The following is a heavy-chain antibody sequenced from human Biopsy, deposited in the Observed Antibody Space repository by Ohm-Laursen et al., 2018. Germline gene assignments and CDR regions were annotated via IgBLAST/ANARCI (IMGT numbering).Heavy chain of an antibody. Sequence: GTLSLTWTVSGDSVSNNFWTWIRQPPGKTLEWIAYKFYRGTTTYNPSLRGRVIVSVDPPKSQISLKLTSVTASDTAIYYCARLTRRGNIIFFDYWGQGTLVAVSS. CDR2: KFYRGTT. D-gene: IGHD1-26*01. CDR3: ARLTRRGNIIFFDY. J-gene: IGHJ4*02. V-gene: IGHV4-59*08. CDR1: GDSVSNNF.